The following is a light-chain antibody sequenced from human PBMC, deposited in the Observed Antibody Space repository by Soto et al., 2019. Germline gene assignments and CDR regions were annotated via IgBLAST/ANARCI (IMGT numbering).Light chain of an antibody. Sequence: EIVMTQSPATLSVSPGERVTLSCRARQSVSGNLAWNQQKPGQPPRLLIYGGSTRATGIPARFSGSGSGTDFTLTISSLQSEDFAVYFCQQYNNWPLTFGGGTKVEIK. J-gene: IGKJ4*01. CDR1: QSVSGN. CDR3: QQYNNWPLT. CDR2: GGS. V-gene: IGKV3-15*01.